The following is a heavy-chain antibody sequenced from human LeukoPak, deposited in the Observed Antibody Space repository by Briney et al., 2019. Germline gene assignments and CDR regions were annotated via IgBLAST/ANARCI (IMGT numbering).Heavy chain of an antibody. V-gene: IGHV3-7*01. J-gene: IGHJ4*02. D-gene: IGHD6-19*01. CDR3: ARDAKAVAGSLDY. Sequence: GGSLRLSCEASGFTFSNYWMSWVRQPPGKGLEWVANIKEDGSEKDYVDSVKGRFTISRDNAKNSLYLQMNSLRAEDTAVYYCARDAKAVAGSLDYWGQGTLVTVSS. CDR1: GFTFSNYW. CDR2: IKEDGSEK.